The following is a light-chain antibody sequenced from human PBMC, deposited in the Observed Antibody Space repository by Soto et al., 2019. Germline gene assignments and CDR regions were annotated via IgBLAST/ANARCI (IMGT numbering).Light chain of an antibody. Sequence: DIQMTQSPSSLSASVGDRVTITCRASQSISTHLNWYQQKPGKAPKVLIYGASSLQSGVPSRFSGSGSGTDFTLTISSLQPEDFATYYCQQTYSTPRYTFGQGTKLEIK. CDR1: QSISTH. CDR2: GAS. J-gene: IGKJ2*01. V-gene: IGKV1-39*01. CDR3: QQTYSTPRYT.